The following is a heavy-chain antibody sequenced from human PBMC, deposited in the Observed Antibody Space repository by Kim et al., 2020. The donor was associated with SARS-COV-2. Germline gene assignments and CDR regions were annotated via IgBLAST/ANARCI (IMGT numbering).Heavy chain of an antibody. J-gene: IGHJ4*01. CDR2: INHSGST. D-gene: IGHD3-9*01. V-gene: IGHV4-34*01. CDR3: ARGSCGSQVLTGPEICY. Sequence: SETLSLTCAVYGGSFSGYYWSWIRQPPGKGLEWIGEINHSGSTNYNPSLKSRVTISVDTSKNQFSLKLSSVTAADTAVYYCARGSCGSQVLTGPEICYWG. CDR1: GGSFSGYY.